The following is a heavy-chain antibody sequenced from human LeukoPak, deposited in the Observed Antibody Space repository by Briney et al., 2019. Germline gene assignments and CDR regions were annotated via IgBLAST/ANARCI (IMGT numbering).Heavy chain of an antibody. D-gene: IGHD2-2*01. CDR3: TGCGRIRCSLDSIDF. V-gene: IGHV3-74*01. CDR1: GNYW. J-gene: IGHJ4*02. Sequence: GGSLRLSCAASGNYWMHWVRQAPGKGLVWVSHINSDGSWTSYADSVKGRFTISRDNAKNTVYLQMNSLKTEDTAVYYCTGCGRIRCSLDSIDFWGQGILVTVSS. CDR2: INSDGSWT.